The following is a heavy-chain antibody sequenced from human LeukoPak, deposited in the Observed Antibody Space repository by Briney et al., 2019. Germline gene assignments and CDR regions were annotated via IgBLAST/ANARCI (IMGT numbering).Heavy chain of an antibody. CDR1: GYTFTSYY. V-gene: IGHV1-46*01. CDR2: INPSGGST. Sequence: ASVKVSCKASGYTFTSYYIHWVRQAPGQGLEWMGIINPSGGSTTYAQKFQGRVTMTRDMSTRTLYMELSSLSSEDTAVYYCARADSGYSYSSFYFDYWGQGTLVTVSS. D-gene: IGHD5-18*01. J-gene: IGHJ4*02. CDR3: ARADSGYSYSSFYFDY.